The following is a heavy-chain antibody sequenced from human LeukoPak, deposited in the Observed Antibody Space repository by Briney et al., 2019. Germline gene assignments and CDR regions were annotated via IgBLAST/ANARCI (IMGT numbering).Heavy chain of an antibody. CDR2: ISGSGGST. V-gene: IGHV3-23*01. Sequence: GGSLRLSCAASGFTFSSYAMSWVRQAPGKGLEWVSAISGSGGSTYYADSVKGRFTISRDNSKNTLYLQMNSLRAEDTAVYYCAKDLLWFGELSPYYYGMDVWGQGTTVTVSS. CDR3: AKDLLWFGELSPYYYGMDV. CDR1: GFTFSSYA. J-gene: IGHJ6*02. D-gene: IGHD3-10*01.